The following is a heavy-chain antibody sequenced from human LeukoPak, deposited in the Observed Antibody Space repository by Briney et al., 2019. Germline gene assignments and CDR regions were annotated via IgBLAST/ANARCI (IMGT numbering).Heavy chain of an antibody. Sequence: PSETLSLTCTVSGGSISCYYWSWIRQPPGKGLEWIGYIYYSGSTNYNPSLKSRVTISVDTSKNQFSLKLSSVTAADTAVYYCARDSESSDSYYYDSSLGAFDIWGQGTMVTVSS. CDR1: GGSISCYY. CDR2: IYYSGST. D-gene: IGHD3-22*01. CDR3: ARDSESSDSYYYDSSLGAFDI. J-gene: IGHJ3*02. V-gene: IGHV4-59*01.